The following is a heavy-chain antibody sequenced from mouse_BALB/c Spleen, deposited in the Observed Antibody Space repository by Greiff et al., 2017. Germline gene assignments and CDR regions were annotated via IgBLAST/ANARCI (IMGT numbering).Heavy chain of an antibody. D-gene: IGHD4-1*01. CDR2: IDPETGGT. CDR1: GYTFTDYE. CDR3: TRDWDVEGWAWFAY. Sequence: VQLQQSGAELVRPGASVTLSCKASGYTFTDYEMHWVKQTPVHGLEWIGAIDPETGGTAYNQKFKGKATLTADKSSSTAYMELRSLTSEDSAVYYCTRDWDVEGWAWFAYWGQGTLVTVSA. V-gene: IGHV1-15*01. J-gene: IGHJ3*01.